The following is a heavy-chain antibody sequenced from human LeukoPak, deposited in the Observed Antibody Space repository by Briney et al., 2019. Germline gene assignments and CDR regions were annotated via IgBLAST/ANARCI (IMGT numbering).Heavy chain of an antibody. CDR1: GFTFSSYG. CDR3: AKDQGYSYGHSLDY. J-gene: IGHJ4*02. Sequence: PGRSLRLSCAASGFTFSSYGMHWVRQAPGKGLEWVAVIWYDGSNKYYADSVKGRFTISRDNSKNTLYLQMNSLRVEDTAVYYCAKDQGYSYGHSLDYWGQGTLVTVSS. V-gene: IGHV3-33*06. D-gene: IGHD5-18*01. CDR2: IWYDGSNK.